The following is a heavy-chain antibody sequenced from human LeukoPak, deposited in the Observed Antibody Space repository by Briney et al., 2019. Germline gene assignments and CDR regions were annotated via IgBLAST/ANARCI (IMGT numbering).Heavy chain of an antibody. CDR3: ARGREYSSGWYPYYYYGMDV. CDR1: GYTLTELS. J-gene: IGHJ6*02. Sequence: ASVKVSCKVSGYTLTELSMHWVRQAPGKGLEWMGGFDPEDGETIYAQKFQGRVTMTEDTSTDTAYMELSSLRSEDTAVYYCARGREYSSGWYPYYYYGMDVWGQGTTVTVSS. D-gene: IGHD6-19*01. V-gene: IGHV1-24*01. CDR2: FDPEDGET.